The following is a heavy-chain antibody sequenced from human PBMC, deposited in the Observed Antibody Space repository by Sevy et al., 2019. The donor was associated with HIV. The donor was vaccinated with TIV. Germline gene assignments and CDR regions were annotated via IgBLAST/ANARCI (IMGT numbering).Heavy chain of an antibody. CDR1: GFTFSNYV. D-gene: IGHD5-12*01. J-gene: IGHJ4*02. CDR2: IWNDGSKI. CDR3: AKGGPNSGYDYYFDY. V-gene: IGHV3-33*06. Sequence: GGSLRLSCAASGFTFSNYVMHWVRQAPGKGLAWVALIWNDGSKIFYADSVKGRFTISRDNSESTLYLQMNSLRAEDTALYHCAKGGPNSGYDYYFDYWGQGTLVTVSS.